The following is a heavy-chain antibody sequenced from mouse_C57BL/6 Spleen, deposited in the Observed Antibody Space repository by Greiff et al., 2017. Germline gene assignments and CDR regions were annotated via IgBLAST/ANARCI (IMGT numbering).Heavy chain of an antibody. Sequence: VKLLESGPGLVRPSQSLSITCTVSGFSLTDDGVHWVRQSPGKGLEWLGWIWSGGSSDYNAAFISRLSISKDKSQYQVFYKMNSLQADDTSIDYCASDWVTYAAYAKDYRGQAISVTVTS. CDR2: IWSGGSS. CDR3: ASDWVTYAAYAKDY. CDR1: GFSLTDDG. V-gene: IGHV2-2*01. J-gene: IGHJ4*01. D-gene: IGHD2-3*01.